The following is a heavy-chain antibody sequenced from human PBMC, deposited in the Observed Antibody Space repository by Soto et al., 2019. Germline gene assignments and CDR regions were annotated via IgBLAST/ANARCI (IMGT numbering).Heavy chain of an antibody. D-gene: IGHD1-26*01. Sequence: ASVKVSCKASGFTFTSSAVQWVRQARGQRLEWIGWIVVGSGNTNYAQKFQERVTITRDMSTSTAYMELSSLRSEDTAVYYCAAFLPEDSGSYYNFDYWGQGTLVTVSS. CDR3: AAFLPEDSGSYYNFDY. CDR2: IVVGSGNT. J-gene: IGHJ4*02. CDR1: GFTFTSSA. V-gene: IGHV1-58*01.